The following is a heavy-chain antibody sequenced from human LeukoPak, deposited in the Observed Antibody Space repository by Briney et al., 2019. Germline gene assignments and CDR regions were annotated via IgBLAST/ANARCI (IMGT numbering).Heavy chain of an antibody. D-gene: IGHD3-22*01. V-gene: IGHV5-51*01. J-gene: IGHJ3*02. CDR1: GYSFTSYW. CDR3: AVCYYSSVKVFDI. Sequence: GESLQISCKGSGYSFTSYWIGWVRAMPGKGMEWMGIIYPGDSDTRYSPSFQGQVTISADKSITTAYLQWSSLKASDTAMYYCAVCYYSSVKVFDIWGQGTMVTVSS. CDR2: IYPGDSDT.